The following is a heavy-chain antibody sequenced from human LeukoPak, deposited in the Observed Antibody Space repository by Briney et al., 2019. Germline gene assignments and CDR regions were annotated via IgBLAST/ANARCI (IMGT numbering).Heavy chain of an antibody. J-gene: IGHJ6*02. D-gene: IGHD2-2*01. CDR1: GYTFTSYY. V-gene: IGHV1-46*01. CDR3: ARDSVPHCSSTSCYYYYYYGMDV. CDR2: INPSGGST. Sequence: ASVKVSCKASGYTFTSYYMHWVRQAPGQGLEWMGIINPSGGSTSYAQKFQGRVTMTRDTSTSTVYMELSSLRSEDTAVYYCARDSVPHCSSTSCYYYYYYGMDVWGQGTTVTVSS.